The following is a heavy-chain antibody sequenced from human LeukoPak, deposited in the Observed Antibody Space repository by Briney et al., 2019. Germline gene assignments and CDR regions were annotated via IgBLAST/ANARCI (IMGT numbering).Heavy chain of an antibody. CDR2: IYYSGST. V-gene: IGHV4-59*01. CDR3: ARDHSPMAPNTYYYCYMDV. CDR1: GGSISSYY. D-gene: IGHD3-10*01. J-gene: IGHJ6*03. Sequence: PSETLSLTCTVSGGSISSYYWTWIRQPPGKGLEWIGYIYYSGSTNYNPSLKSRVTISVDTSKNQFSLKLSSVTAADTAVYYCARDHSPMAPNTYYYCYMDVWGKGTTVTVSS.